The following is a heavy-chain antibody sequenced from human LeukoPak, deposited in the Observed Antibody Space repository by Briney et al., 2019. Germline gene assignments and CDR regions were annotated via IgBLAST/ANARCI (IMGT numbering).Heavy chain of an antibody. CDR3: ARDLAPEGEYSSSWGIDY. CDR1: GYTFTGYY. V-gene: IGHV1-2*02. Sequence: SVKVSSKASGYTFTGYYMHWVRQAPGPGLEWMGWIKPNSGGTNDAQKFQGRVTMTRDTSISTAYMELSRLRSDDTAVYYCARDLAPEGEYSSSWGIDYWGQGTLVTVSS. CDR2: IKPNSGGT. D-gene: IGHD6-13*01. J-gene: IGHJ4*02.